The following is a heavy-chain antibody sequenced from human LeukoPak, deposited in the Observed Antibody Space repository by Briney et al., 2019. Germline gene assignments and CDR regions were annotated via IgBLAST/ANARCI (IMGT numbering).Heavy chain of an antibody. CDR2: ISWNSGSI. V-gene: IGHV3-9*01. D-gene: IGHD1-26*01. CDR3: AKDYIVGATSAFDI. J-gene: IGHJ3*02. Sequence: GRSLRLSCAASGFTFDVYAMHWVRQAPGKGLEWVSGISWNSGSIGYADSVKGRFTISRDNAKNSLYLQMNSLRAEDTALYYCAKDYIVGATSAFDIWGQGTMVTVSS. CDR1: GFTFDVYA.